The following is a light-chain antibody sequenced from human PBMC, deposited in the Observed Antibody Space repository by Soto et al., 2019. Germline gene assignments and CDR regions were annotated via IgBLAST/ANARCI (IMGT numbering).Light chain of an antibody. CDR1: QSLLYSNGFNC. CDR3: MQSLQTPWT. J-gene: IGKJ1*01. CDR2: MAS. Sequence: DIVMTQSPLSLSVTPGESASISCRSSQSLLYSNGFNCLDWYLQKPGQSPQLLIYMASYRASGVPDRVSGSGSGTDFTLEISRVEAEDVGVYYCMQSLQTPWTFGQGTKVEIK. V-gene: IGKV2-28*01.